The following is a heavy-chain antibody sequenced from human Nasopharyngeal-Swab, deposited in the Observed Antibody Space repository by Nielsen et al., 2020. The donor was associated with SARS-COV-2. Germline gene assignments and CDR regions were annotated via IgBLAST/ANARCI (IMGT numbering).Heavy chain of an antibody. CDR2: INHSGST. V-gene: IGHV4-34*13. J-gene: IGHJ6*03. CDR3: ARASYDFWSGYYLADHMDV. D-gene: IGHD3-3*01. Sequence: QAPGKGLEWLGEINHSGSTNYNPSLKSRVTISVDTSKNQFSLKLSSVTAADTAVYYCARASYDFWSGYYLADHMDVWGKGTTVTVSS.